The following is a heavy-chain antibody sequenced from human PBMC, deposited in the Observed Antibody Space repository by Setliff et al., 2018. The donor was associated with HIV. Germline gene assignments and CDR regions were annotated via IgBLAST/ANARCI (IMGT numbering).Heavy chain of an antibody. CDR3: ARLLVAGMLFDY. J-gene: IGHJ4*02. CDR1: GGSIISSTYF. CDR2: IYYSGST. Sequence: SETLSLTCTVSGGSIISSTYFWGWICQPPGKGLECIGNIYYSGSTSYNPSLKSRVTISVDTSKNQFSLKLSSVTAADTAVYYCARLLVAGMLFDYWGQGTLVTVSS. V-gene: IGHV4-39*01. D-gene: IGHD2-15*01.